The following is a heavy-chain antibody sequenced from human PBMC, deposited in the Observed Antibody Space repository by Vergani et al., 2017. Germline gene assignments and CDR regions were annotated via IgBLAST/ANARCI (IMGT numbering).Heavy chain of an antibody. V-gene: IGHV4-38-2*01. CDR3: ARSRQQLVRGYNWFDP. CDR2: IYHCGST. CDR1: GYSISSGYY. Sequence: QVQLQESGPGLVKPSETLSLTCAVSGYSISSGYYWGWIRQPPGKGLEWIGSIYHCGSTYYNPSLKSRVTISVDTSKNQFPLKLSSVTAADTAVYYCARSRQQLVRGYNWFDPWGQGTLVTVSS. D-gene: IGHD6-13*01. J-gene: IGHJ5*02.